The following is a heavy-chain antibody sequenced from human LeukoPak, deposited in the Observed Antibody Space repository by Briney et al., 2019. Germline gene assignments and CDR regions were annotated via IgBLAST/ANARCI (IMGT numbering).Heavy chain of an antibody. CDR1: GGSISSGSYY. CDR3: ARHGVYCSSTSCYQNAFDI. Sequence: SETLCLTCTASGGSISSGSYYWGWIRQPPGKGLEWIGSIYFSGSTYYNPSLKSRVTISVDTSKNQFSLKLSSVTAADTTVYYCARHGVYCSSTSCYQNAFDIWGQGTMVTVSS. D-gene: IGHD2-2*01. CDR2: IYFSGST. V-gene: IGHV4-39*01. J-gene: IGHJ3*02.